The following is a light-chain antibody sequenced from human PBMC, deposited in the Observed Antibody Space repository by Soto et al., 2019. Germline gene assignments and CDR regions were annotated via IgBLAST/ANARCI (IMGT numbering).Light chain of an antibody. CDR3: HQYNNWPRT. CDR1: QSVSSN. Sequence: EIVMTQSPATLSVSPGERATLSCRASQSVSSNLAWYQQKPGQAPRLLIYGASTRATGIPARFSGSGSGTEFTLTISSLQSEDLAVYYCHQYNNWPRTFGQETKVNIK. V-gene: IGKV3-15*01. J-gene: IGKJ1*01. CDR2: GAS.